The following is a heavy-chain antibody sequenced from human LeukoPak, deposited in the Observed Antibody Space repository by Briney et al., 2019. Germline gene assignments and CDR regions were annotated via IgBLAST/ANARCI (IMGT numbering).Heavy chain of an antibody. Sequence: GGSLRLSCAASGFTFTTYWMHWVRQVPGKGLVWVARIKGDGSSTRHADSMKGRFTISRDNAKNTLYLQMNNLRDEDTAVYYCVREGLECSGSSCQRAAFDYWGQGTLVTVS. J-gene: IGHJ4*02. D-gene: IGHD2-2*01. CDR3: VREGLECSGSSCQRAAFDY. CDR1: GFTFTTYW. V-gene: IGHV3-74*01. CDR2: IKGDGSST.